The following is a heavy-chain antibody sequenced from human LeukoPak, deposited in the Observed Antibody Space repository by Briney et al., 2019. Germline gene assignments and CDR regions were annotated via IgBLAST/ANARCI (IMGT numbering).Heavy chain of an antibody. Sequence: GASVKVSCKASGYTFTSYGISWVRQAPGQGLEWMGWVSAYNGNTNYAQKLQGRVTMTTDTSTSTAYMELRSLRSDDTAVYYCARGRRWSIAAAGMDYWGQGTLVTVSS. V-gene: IGHV1-18*01. J-gene: IGHJ4*02. D-gene: IGHD6-13*01. CDR1: GYTFTSYG. CDR2: VSAYNGNT. CDR3: ARGRRWSIAAAGMDY.